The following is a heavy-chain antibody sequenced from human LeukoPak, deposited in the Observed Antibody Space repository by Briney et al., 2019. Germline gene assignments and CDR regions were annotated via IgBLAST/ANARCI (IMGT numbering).Heavy chain of an antibody. Sequence: SEALSLTCTVSGGSISSYYWSWIRQPPGKGLEWLGYIYYSGSTNYNPSLKSRVTISVDTSKNQFSLKPSSVTAADTAVYYCASDGSGSYYCDYCGQGTLVTISS. CDR1: GGSISSYY. CDR2: IYYSGST. V-gene: IGHV4-59*01. J-gene: IGHJ4*02. CDR3: ASDGSGSYYCDY. D-gene: IGHD1-26*01.